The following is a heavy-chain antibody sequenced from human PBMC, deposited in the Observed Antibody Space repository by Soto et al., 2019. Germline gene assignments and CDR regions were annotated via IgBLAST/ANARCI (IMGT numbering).Heavy chain of an antibody. CDR2: ISGSGGST. J-gene: IGHJ4*02. V-gene: IGHV3-23*01. CDR3: AKRPIDIVVVPAAIDY. CDR1: GFTFSSYA. D-gene: IGHD2-2*01. Sequence: GGSLRLSCAASGFTFSSYAMSWVRQAPGKGLEWVSAISGSGGSTYYADSVKGRFTISRDNSKNTLYLQMNSLRAEDTAVYYCAKRPIDIVVVPAAIDYWGQGTLVTVSS.